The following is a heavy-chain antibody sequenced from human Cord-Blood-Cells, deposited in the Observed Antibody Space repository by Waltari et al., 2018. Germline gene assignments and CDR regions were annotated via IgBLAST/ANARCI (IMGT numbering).Heavy chain of an antibody. D-gene: IGHD6-6*01. J-gene: IGHJ5*02. CDR2: IYYSGST. Sequence: QVQLQESGPGLVKPSQTLSLTCTVSGGSISSGDYYWSWIRQPPGKGLEWIGYIYYSGSTYYNPARKSRVTISVDTSKNQFSLKLSSVTAADTAVYYCARASGMGQLGNNWFDPWGQGTLVTVSS. V-gene: IGHV4-30-4*08. CDR3: ARASGMGQLGNNWFDP. CDR1: GGSISSGDYY.